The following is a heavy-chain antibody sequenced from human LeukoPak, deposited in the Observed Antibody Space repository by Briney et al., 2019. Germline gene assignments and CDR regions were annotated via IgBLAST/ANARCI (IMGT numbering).Heavy chain of an antibody. V-gene: IGHV3-43D*04. J-gene: IGHJ4*02. D-gene: IGHD3-3*01. CDR2: ISWDGGST. CDR1: GFTFDDYA. Sequence: GGSLRLSCAASGFTFDDYAVHWVRQAPGKGLEWVSLISWDGGSTYYADSVKGRFTISRDNSKNSLYLQMNSLRAEDTALYYCAKVRLRFLEWPYFDYWGQGTLVTVSS. CDR3: AKVRLRFLEWPYFDY.